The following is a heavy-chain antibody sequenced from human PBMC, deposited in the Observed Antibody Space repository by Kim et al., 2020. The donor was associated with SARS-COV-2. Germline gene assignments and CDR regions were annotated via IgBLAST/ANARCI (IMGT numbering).Heavy chain of an antibody. V-gene: IGHV1-46*01. J-gene: IGHJ3*02. CDR3: ARPRGGWFDAFDI. D-gene: IGHD6-19*01. Sequence: ALVNVSCKASGYTFTNYYMHWVRQAPGQGLEWMGIINPSGGSTSYAQKFQGRVTMTRDTSTSTVYMELGSLRSEDTAVYYCARPRGGWFDAFDIWGQGTMVTVSS. CDR2: INPSGGST. CDR1: GYTFTNYY.